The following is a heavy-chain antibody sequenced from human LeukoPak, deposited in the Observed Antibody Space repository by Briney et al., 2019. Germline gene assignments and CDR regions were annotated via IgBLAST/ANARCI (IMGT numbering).Heavy chain of an antibody. CDR2: IIPIFGTA. CDR3: ARDLGITGTTSVGWFDP. V-gene: IGHV1-69*05. Sequence: GASVKVSCKASGGTFSSYAISWVRQAPGQGLEWMGRIIPIFGTANYAQKFQGRVTITTDESTSTAYMELSSLRSEDTAVYYCARDLGITGTTSVGWFDPWGQGTLVTVSS. CDR1: GGTFSSYA. J-gene: IGHJ5*02. D-gene: IGHD1-7*01.